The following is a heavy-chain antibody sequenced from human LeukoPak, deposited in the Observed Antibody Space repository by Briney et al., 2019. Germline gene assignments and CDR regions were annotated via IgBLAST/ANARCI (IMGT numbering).Heavy chain of an antibody. CDR3: AKDGPYYGTGAMYYFDY. V-gene: IGHV3-48*03. J-gene: IGHJ4*02. CDR1: GFTFSSYE. D-gene: IGHD3-10*01. Sequence: GGSLRLSCAASGFTFSSYELNWVRQAPGKGLEWVSYISSSGSYRYYADSVKGRFTISRDNSKNTLDVQMSSLRAEDTAVYYCAKDGPYYGTGAMYYFDYWGQGTPVTVSS. CDR2: ISSSGSYR.